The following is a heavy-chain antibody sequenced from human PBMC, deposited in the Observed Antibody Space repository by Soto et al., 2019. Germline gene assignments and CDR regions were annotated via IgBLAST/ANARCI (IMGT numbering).Heavy chain of an antibody. V-gene: IGHV3-30*18. Sequence: GGSLRLSCAASGFTFDDYAMHWVRQAPGKGLEWVAVISYYGSNKYYADSVKGRFTISRDNSKNTLYLQMNSLRAEDTAVYYCAKDTVAYYYYYGMDVWGQGTTVTVSS. J-gene: IGHJ6*02. CDR2: ISYYGSNK. CDR3: AKDTVAYYYYYGMDV. CDR1: GFTFDDYA. D-gene: IGHD4-4*01.